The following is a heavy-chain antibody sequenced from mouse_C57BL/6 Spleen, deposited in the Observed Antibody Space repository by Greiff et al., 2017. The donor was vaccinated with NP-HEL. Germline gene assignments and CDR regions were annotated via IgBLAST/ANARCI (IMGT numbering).Heavy chain of an antibody. CDR3: ARLDGYAYYFDY. V-gene: IGHV1-64*01. Sequence: VQLQQSGAELVKPGASVKLSCKASGYTFTSYWMHWVKQRPGQGLEWIGMIHPNSGSTNYNEKFKSKATLTVDKSSSTAYMQLSSLTSEDSAVYYCARLDGYAYYFDYWGQGTTLTVSS. D-gene: IGHD2-2*01. J-gene: IGHJ2*01. CDR1: GYTFTSYW. CDR2: IHPNSGST.